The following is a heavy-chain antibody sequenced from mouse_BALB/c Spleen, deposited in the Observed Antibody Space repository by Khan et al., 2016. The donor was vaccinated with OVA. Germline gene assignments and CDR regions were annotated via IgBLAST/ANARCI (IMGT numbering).Heavy chain of an antibody. CDR3: TRAYYRYDGYYAMDY. CDR1: GFSLSRYN. Sequence: QVQLKQSGPGLVAPSQSLSITCTVSGFSLSRYNIHWVRQPPGKGLEWLGMIWGGGGTDYTSALKSRLSISKDDSKRQVFLKMNSLQTDDTAMNYCTRAYYRYDGYYAMDYWGQGTSVTVSS. J-gene: IGHJ4*01. V-gene: IGHV2-6-4*01. D-gene: IGHD2-14*01. CDR2: IWGGGGT.